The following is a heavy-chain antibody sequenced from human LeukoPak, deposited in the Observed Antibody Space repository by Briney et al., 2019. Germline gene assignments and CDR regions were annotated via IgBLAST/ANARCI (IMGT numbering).Heavy chain of an antibody. J-gene: IGHJ5*02. CDR3: ARGGGYDSSGYKNWFDP. CDR2: IYYSGST. V-gene: IGHV4-59*01. Sequence: SETLSLTCTVSGGSISSYYWSWIRQPPGKGLEWIGYIYYSGSTNYNPSLKSRVTISVDTSKNQFSLKLSSVTAADTAVYYCARGGGYDSSGYKNWFDPWGQGTLVTVSS. CDR1: GGSISSYY. D-gene: IGHD3-22*01.